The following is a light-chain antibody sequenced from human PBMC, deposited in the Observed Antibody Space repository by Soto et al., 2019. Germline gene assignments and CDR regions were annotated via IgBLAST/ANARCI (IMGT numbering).Light chain of an antibody. J-gene: IGKJ3*01. CDR1: QDIKTN. CDR3: QQSDNFPLT. CDR2: DAS. Sequence: DIQMTQSPSSLSASVGDRVTITCHASQDIKTNLNWFQQKSGKAPRLLVYDASNLESGVTSRISGSGSGTDFTFTISSLQPEDAATYYCQQSDNFPLTFGPGTKVDI. V-gene: IGKV1-33*01.